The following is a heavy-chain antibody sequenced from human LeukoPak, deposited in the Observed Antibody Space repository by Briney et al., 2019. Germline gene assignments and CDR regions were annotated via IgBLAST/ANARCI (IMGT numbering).Heavy chain of an antibody. CDR2: IWYDGSNI. D-gene: IGHD2-21*01. V-gene: IGHV3-33*01. CDR1: GFTFSDYG. J-gene: IGHJ4*02. Sequence: PGRSLRLSCAASGFTFSDYGMHWVRQAPGKGLEWVAVIWYDGSNIYYADSVKGRFTISRDNSRNTLYLQMNSLRAEDTAVYYCVRELPPVVQYYFDHWGPGTLVSVS. CDR3: VRELPPVVQYYFDH.